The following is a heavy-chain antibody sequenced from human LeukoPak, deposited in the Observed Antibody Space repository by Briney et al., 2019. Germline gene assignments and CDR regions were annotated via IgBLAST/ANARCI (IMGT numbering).Heavy chain of an antibody. V-gene: IGHV3-30*03. CDR2: ISHDGNNK. CDR3: ARDWGNWGYGWYFDH. CDR1: GFTFSTYG. Sequence: GTSLRLSCVASGFTFSTYGMHWARQAPGKGLEWVAVISHDGNNKYYVDSVKGRFTISRDNSKNTLYLQMNTLRVEDTAVYYCARDWGNWGYGWYFDHWGQGTLVTVSS. J-gene: IGHJ4*02. D-gene: IGHD7-27*01.